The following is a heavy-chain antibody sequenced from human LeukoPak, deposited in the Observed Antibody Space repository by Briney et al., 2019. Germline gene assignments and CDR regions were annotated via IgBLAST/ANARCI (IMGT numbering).Heavy chain of an antibody. Sequence: LPGRSLRLSCAASGFTFSSYGMHWVRQAPGKGLEWVAVISYDGSNKYYADSVKGRFTISRDNSKNTLYLQMNSLRAEDTAVYYCAMVGYCSGGSCYSGAAFDIWGQGTMVTVSS. J-gene: IGHJ3*02. D-gene: IGHD2-15*01. CDR2: ISYDGSNK. CDR1: GFTFSSYG. CDR3: AMVGYCSGGSCYSGAAFDI. V-gene: IGHV3-30*03.